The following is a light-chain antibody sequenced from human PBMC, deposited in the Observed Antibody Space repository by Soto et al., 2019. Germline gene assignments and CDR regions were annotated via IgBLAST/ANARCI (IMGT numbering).Light chain of an antibody. CDR1: QSISTW. CDR3: QQYNPSSCA. Sequence: DIQMTQSPSTLSAFVGDRVTITCRASQSISTWLAWYQQKPGKVPKLLIFKASSLQSGVPSRFSGSGSGTDFTLTISSLQSDDFATYYCQQYNPSSCAIGQQTKVDSK. V-gene: IGKV1-5*03. J-gene: IGKJ1*01. CDR2: KAS.